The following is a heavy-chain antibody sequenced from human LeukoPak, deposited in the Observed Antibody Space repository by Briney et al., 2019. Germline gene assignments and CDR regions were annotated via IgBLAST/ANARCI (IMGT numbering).Heavy chain of an antibody. CDR1: GFNFNTSG. J-gene: IGHJ4*02. CDR2: ISGSGDTT. V-gene: IGHV3-23*01. CDR3: TNGLHGGQLLVPFDS. Sequence: GGSLRLSCAASGFNFNTSGMHWVRQAPGKGLEWVSGISGSGDTTDYADSVKGRFTISRDNSRNTLYLQMNSLRAEDTALYYCTNGLHGGQLLVPFDSWGQGTLVTVSS. D-gene: IGHD6-13*01.